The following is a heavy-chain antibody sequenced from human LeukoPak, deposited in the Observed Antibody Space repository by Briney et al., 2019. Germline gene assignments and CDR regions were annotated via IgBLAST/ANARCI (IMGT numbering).Heavy chain of an antibody. CDR3: ARDPRGAVAANDAFDI. CDR1: GFTFSDYY. Sequence: GGSLRLSCAASGFTFSDYYMSWIRQAPGKGLECVSYISSSGTTIYYADSVKGRFTISRDDAKNSLYLQMNSLRAEDTAVYYCARDPRGAVAANDAFDIWGQGTMVTVSS. V-gene: IGHV3-11*04. J-gene: IGHJ3*02. D-gene: IGHD6-19*01. CDR2: ISSSGTTI.